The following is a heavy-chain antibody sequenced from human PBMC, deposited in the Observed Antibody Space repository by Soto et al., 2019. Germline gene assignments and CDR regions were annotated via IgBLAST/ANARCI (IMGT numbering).Heavy chain of an antibody. J-gene: IGHJ6*02. D-gene: IGHD4-17*01. CDR1: GYTFTSYY. CDR3: ARGDATKIVVTTYYGMDV. V-gene: IGHV1-69*13. CDR2: IIPVFGTA. Sequence: VKVSCKASGYTFTSYYMHWVRQAPGQGLEWMGGIIPVFGTANYAQKFQGRVTITADESTSIVYMDVTSLRSEDTAVYYCARGDATKIVVTTYYGMDVWGQGTTVTVS.